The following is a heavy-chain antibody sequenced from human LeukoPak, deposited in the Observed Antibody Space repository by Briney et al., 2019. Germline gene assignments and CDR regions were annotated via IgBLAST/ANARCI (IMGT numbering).Heavy chain of an antibody. D-gene: IGHD2-2*01. Sequence: GGSLRLSCAASGFTFNTYSMNWVRQAPGKGLEWVSHISSSSSTIYYADSVKGRFTISRDNAKNTLYLQMNSLRAEDTAVYYCVRGTTAWNGMDVWGQGTTVTVSS. J-gene: IGHJ6*02. CDR1: GFTFNTYS. V-gene: IGHV3-48*04. CDR2: ISSSSSTI. CDR3: VRGTTAWNGMDV.